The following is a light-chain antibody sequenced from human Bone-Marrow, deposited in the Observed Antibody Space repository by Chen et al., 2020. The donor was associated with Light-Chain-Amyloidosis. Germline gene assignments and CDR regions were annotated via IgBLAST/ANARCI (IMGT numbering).Light chain of an antibody. V-gene: IGLV6-57*03. CDR3: QSYDSTNRV. J-gene: IGLJ3*02. Sequence: NFMLTQPHSVSESPGKTVIISCTRSGGSIASNYVQWYQQRPGSAPTTVIYEDNQRPSGVPDRFSGSIDSSSNSASLTISGLKTEEEADYYCQSYDSTNRVFGGGTKLTVL. CDR1: GGSIASNY. CDR2: EDN.